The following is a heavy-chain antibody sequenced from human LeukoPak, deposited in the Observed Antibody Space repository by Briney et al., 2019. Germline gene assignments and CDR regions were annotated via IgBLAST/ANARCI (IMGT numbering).Heavy chain of an antibody. J-gene: IGHJ4*02. V-gene: IGHV3-74*03. CDR1: GFTFSTNW. CDR3: ARGSGYSYGSFDY. CDR2: IDPDATIS. Sequence: GGSLRLSCAASGFTFSTNWMHWLRQAPGKGLVWVSRIDPDATISSHADSVKGRFTVSRDNAKNMLYLQMSGLRVEDTAVYYCARGSGYSYGSFDYWGQGTLVTVSS. D-gene: IGHD5-18*01.